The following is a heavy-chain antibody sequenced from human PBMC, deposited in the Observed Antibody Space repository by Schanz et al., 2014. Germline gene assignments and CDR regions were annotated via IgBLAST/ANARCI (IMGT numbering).Heavy chain of an antibody. CDR3: AIHYGDRPV. CDR1: GYSFTTYD. V-gene: IGHV1-8*01. CDR2: MNPTTGNR. D-gene: IGHD4-17*01. J-gene: IGHJ4*02. Sequence: QVQLVQSGAEVKKPGASVRVSCKASGYSFTTYDVNWVRQATGQGLEWMGWMNPTTGNRGYAQNFQGRVTMTRDTSLKTAYMEMTALKFEDAVLYYCAIHYGDRPVWGQGTLIAVSS.